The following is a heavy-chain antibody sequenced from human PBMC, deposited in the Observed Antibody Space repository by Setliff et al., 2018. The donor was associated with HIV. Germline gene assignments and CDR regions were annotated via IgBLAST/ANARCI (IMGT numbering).Heavy chain of an antibody. CDR3: VKPYTGYYYDGSVYDDF. Sequence: PGGSLRLSCAASGFTFSSYSMNWVRQAPGKGLEWVSSISSSSSTIYYADSVKGRFIISRDTSKNTLYLQMSSLRPDDTAIYYCVKPYTGYYYDGSVYDDFWGQGTLVTVSS. J-gene: IGHJ4*02. V-gene: IGHV3-48*01. CDR1: GFTFSSYS. D-gene: IGHD3-22*01. CDR2: ISSSSSTI.